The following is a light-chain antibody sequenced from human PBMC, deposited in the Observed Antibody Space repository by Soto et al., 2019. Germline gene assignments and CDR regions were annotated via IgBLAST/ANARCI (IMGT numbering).Light chain of an antibody. V-gene: IGKV3-15*01. CDR1: QSVKSS. CDR3: QQYDNWPPVT. J-gene: IGKJ4*01. Sequence: EIVMTQSPATLSVSPGERATLSCRASQSVKSSLAWYQHKPGQVPRLLIYGASTRATGVPVRFSGSGSGTDFTLTISSLQAEDVAVYYCQQYDNWPPVTFGGGTKVEIK. CDR2: GAS.